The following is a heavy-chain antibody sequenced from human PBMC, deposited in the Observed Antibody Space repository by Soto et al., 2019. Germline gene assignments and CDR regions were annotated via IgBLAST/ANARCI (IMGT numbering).Heavy chain of an antibody. Sequence: ASVKVSCKASGGTFSSYAISWVRQAPGQGLEWMGGIIPIFGTANYAQKFQGRVTITADESTSTAYMELSSLRSEDTAVYYCAAAYGSGGSCIKGVDAFDIWGQGIMVTASS. D-gene: IGHD2-15*01. J-gene: IGHJ3*02. V-gene: IGHV1-69*13. CDR3: AAAYGSGGSCIKGVDAFDI. CDR1: GGTFSSYA. CDR2: IIPIFGTA.